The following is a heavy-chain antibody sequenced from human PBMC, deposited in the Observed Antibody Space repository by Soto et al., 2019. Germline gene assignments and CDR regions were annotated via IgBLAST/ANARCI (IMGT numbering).Heavy chain of an antibody. Sequence: QLHLQESGPGLVKPSETLSLTCTVSGDSISSNNYFWGWVRQPPGKGLEWIGSIYYSGSTFYNPSLKSRVTISVDTSKILFSLTLNSMTAADTAVYYCARQVPVARYEHCTGATCYSGYVDLWGRGTLVTVSS. V-gene: IGHV4-39*01. D-gene: IGHD2-15*01. J-gene: IGHJ2*01. CDR3: ARQVPVARYEHCTGATCYSGYVDL. CDR2: IYYSGST. CDR1: GDSISSNNYF.